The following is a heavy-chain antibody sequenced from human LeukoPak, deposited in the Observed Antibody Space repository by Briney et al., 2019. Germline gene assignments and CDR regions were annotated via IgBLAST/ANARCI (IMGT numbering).Heavy chain of an antibody. Sequence: IPGGSLRLSCAASGFTFSSYSMNWVRQAPGKGLEWVSSISSSSSYIYYADSLKGRLTISRDNAKNSLFLQMNSLRAEDTAVYYCARGNGSGSYYTNYFDYWGQGTLVTVSS. CDR2: ISSSSSYI. CDR1: GFTFSSYS. J-gene: IGHJ4*02. V-gene: IGHV3-21*01. D-gene: IGHD3-10*01. CDR3: ARGNGSGSYYTNYFDY.